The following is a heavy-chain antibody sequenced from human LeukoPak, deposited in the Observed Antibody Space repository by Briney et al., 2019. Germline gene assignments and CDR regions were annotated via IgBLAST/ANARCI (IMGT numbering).Heavy chain of an antibody. Sequence: PSETLSLTCAVSGGSISPYYWAWIRQPPGKGLEWIGYIYYSGSTNYNPSLKSRVTISVDTSKNQFSLKLSSVTAADTAVYYCARSHGGNFPSAFDIWGQGTMVTVSS. CDR2: IYYSGST. CDR3: ARSHGGNFPSAFDI. V-gene: IGHV4-59*01. D-gene: IGHD4-23*01. CDR1: GGSISPYY. J-gene: IGHJ3*02.